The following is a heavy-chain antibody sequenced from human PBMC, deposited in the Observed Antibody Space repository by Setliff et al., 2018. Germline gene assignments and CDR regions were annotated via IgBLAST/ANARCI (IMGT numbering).Heavy chain of an antibody. Sequence: SVKVSCKASGGTFSSYGISWVRQAPGQGLEWMVGTIPIFGTTDYAQKFQGRVTIITDESTSTAFMQLSSLRSEDTAVYYCVREGVDSRSSTDYRYYMDVWGKGTTVTVSS. CDR1: GGTFSSYG. CDR2: TIPIFGTT. V-gene: IGHV1-69*05. CDR3: VREGVDSRSSTDYRYYMDV. D-gene: IGHD3-22*01. J-gene: IGHJ6*03.